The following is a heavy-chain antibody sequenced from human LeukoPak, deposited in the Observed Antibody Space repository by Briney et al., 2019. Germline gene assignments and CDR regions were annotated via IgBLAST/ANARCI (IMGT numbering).Heavy chain of an antibody. CDR3: ARASLAGSGSNCYFDF. D-gene: IGHD6-19*01. J-gene: IGHJ4*02. Sequence: GSLRLSCAASGFTFSSYSMNWVRQAPGKGLEWVSYISSSSTTIYYADSVKGRFTISRDNAKNSLYLQMNSLRAEDTAVYYCARASLAGSGSNCYFDFWGQGTLVTVSS. V-gene: IGHV3-48*04. CDR2: ISSSSTTI. CDR1: GFTFSSYS.